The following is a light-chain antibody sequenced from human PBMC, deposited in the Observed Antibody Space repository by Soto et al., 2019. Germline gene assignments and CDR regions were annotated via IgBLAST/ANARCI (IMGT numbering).Light chain of an antibody. V-gene: IGKV1-6*01. Sequence: AIQMTQSPSSLSASVGDRVTITCRASQGIRTELGWYQQKPGEAPKLLIYAASTLQSGVPSRFSGSGSGTGFTLTISSLQPEDFATYYCLQDYNYPRTFGQGTKVDIK. CDR3: LQDYNYPRT. J-gene: IGKJ1*01. CDR2: AAS. CDR1: QGIRTE.